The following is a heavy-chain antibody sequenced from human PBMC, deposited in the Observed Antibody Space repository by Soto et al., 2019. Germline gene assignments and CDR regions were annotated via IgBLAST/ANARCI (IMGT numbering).Heavy chain of an antibody. CDR1: GYTFTSYD. V-gene: IGHV1-8*01. D-gene: IGHD1-1*01. J-gene: IGHJ6*02. CDR3: ARERTGTTSMDV. CDR2: ISPNSGNT. Sequence: QVQLVQYGAEVKKPGASVKVSCKAAGYTFTSYDINWVRQATGQGLEWMGWISPNSGNTGYAQKFQGRVTMTRNTSISTAYMELSSLRSEDTAVYYCARERTGTTSMDVWGQGTTVTVSS.